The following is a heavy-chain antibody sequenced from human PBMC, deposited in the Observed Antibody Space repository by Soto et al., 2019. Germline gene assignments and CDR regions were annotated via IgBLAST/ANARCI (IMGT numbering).Heavy chain of an antibody. D-gene: IGHD2-15*01. CDR3: ARKHYSGLDF. V-gene: IGHV4-4*02. J-gene: IGHJ4*02. Sequence: SETLSLTCAVSGDSISSVNWWSWVRQSPGQGLEWIGDIYHTGITNYNPSLQSRVTISVDKSKNEFSLNLTSVTAADTAVYYCARKHYSGLDFWGQGTPVTVSS. CDR1: GDSISSVNW. CDR2: IYHTGIT.